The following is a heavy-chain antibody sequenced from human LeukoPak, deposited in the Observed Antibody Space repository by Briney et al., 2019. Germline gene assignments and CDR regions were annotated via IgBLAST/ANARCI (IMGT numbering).Heavy chain of an antibody. CDR3: AISEILTGMRHYYYYMDV. D-gene: IGHD3-9*01. CDR1: GGSISSYY. CDR2: IYYSGST. Sequence: SETLSLTCTVSGGSISSYYWSWIRQPPGKGLEWIGYIYYSGSTNYNPSLKSRVTISVDTSKNQFSLKLSSVTAADTAVYYCAISEILTGMRHYYYYMDVWGKGTTVTVSS. V-gene: IGHV4-59*08. J-gene: IGHJ6*03.